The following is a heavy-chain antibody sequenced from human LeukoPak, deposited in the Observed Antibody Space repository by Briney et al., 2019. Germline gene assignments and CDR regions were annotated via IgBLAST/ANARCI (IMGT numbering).Heavy chain of an antibody. CDR1: GGTFISYA. CDR3: AKATGYPDLSFDAFDI. Sequence: ASVKVSCKASGGTFISYAISWVRQAPGQGLEWMGRIIPMLGTANYPQKFQGRVTISADKSTSTAYMELSSLRSEDTAVYYCAKATGYPDLSFDAFDIWGQGTMVTVSS. D-gene: IGHD3-9*01. CDR2: IIPMLGTA. V-gene: IGHV1-69*04. J-gene: IGHJ3*02.